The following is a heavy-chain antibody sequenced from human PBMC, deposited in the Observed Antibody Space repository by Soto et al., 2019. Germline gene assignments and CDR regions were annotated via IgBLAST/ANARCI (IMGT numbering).Heavy chain of an antibody. J-gene: IGHJ6*02. Sequence: GGSLRLSCAASGFSFSTYSMHWVRQAPGGGLERVSYITSSSSTIHYADSVRGRFTVSRDNVKNLLYLQMNSLRDEDTAVYYCARECSGGACYPALGGLDVWGQGTPVTVSS. CDR1: GFSFSTYS. V-gene: IGHV3-48*02. CDR2: ITSSSSTI. D-gene: IGHD2-15*01. CDR3: ARECSGGACYPALGGLDV.